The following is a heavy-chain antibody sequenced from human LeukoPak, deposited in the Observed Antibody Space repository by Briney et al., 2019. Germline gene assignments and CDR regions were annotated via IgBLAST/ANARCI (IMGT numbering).Heavy chain of an antibody. Sequence: GGSLRLSCAASGFTFSSYAMSWVRQAPGKGLEWVSAISGSGGSTYYADSVKGRFTISRDNSKNTQYLQMNSLRAEDTAVYYCAKARRGSYYVSAPFDYWGQGTLVTVSS. CDR3: AKARRGSYYVSAPFDY. V-gene: IGHV3-23*01. J-gene: IGHJ4*02. D-gene: IGHD1-26*01. CDR2: ISGSGGST. CDR1: GFTFSSYA.